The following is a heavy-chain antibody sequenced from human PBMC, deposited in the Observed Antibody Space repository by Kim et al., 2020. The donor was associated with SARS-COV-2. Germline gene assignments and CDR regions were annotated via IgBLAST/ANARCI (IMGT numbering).Heavy chain of an antibody. CDR1: GLTVSSNY. D-gene: IGHD2-2*01. J-gene: IGHJ4*02. Sequence: GGSLRLSCAASGLTVSSNYMSWVRQAPGRGLEWISVVYNGGSTYYVDYVGGRFSISRDNSKNMVYIQMNSLRAEDTAVYYCATQLNGLGHYWGQGTLVTV. CDR2: VYNGGST. V-gene: IGHV3-66*01. CDR3: ATQLNGLGHY.